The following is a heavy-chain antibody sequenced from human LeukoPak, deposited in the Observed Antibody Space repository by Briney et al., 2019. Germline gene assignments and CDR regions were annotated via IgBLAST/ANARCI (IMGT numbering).Heavy chain of an antibody. V-gene: IGHV4-59*08. CDR1: GGSISSYY. CDR2: IYYSGST. Sequence: SETLSLTCTVSGGSISSYYWSWIRQPPGKGLEWIGYIYYSGSTNYNPSLKSRVTISVDTSKNQFSLKLSFVTAADTAVYYCARHEANSPYYYGSGSFDYWGQGTLVTVSS. CDR3: ARHEANSPYYYGSGSFDY. J-gene: IGHJ4*02. D-gene: IGHD3-10*01.